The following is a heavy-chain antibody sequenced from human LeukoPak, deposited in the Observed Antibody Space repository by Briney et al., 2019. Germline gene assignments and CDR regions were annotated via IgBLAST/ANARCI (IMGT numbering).Heavy chain of an antibody. V-gene: IGHV3-21*01. CDR3: AREIYGSGSYYNV. J-gene: IGHJ4*02. CDR1: GFTFSSYS. Sequence: PGGSLRLSCAASGFTFSSYSMNWVRQAPGKGLEWVSSISSSSSYIYYADSVKGRFTISRDNAKNSLYLQMNSLRAEDTAVYYCAREIYGSGSYYNVWGQGTLVTVSS. CDR2: ISSSSSYI. D-gene: IGHD3-10*01.